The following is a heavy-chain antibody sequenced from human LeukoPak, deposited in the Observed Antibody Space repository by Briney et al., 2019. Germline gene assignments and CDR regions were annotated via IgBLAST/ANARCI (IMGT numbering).Heavy chain of an antibody. D-gene: IGHD6-13*01. V-gene: IGHV1-46*01. Sequence: ASVKVSCKASGYTFTSYYMHRVRQAPGQGLEWMGIINPSGGSTSYAQKFQGRVTMTRDTSTSIVNMELSSLRSEDTAVYYCARASSSWNAFDHWGQGTLATVSS. J-gene: IGHJ4*02. CDR3: ARASSSWNAFDH. CDR1: GYTFTSYY. CDR2: INPSGGST.